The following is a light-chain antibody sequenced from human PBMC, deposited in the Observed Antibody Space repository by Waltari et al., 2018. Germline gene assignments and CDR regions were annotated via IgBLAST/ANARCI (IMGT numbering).Light chain of an antibody. J-gene: IGKJ1*01. V-gene: IGKV3-20*01. CDR1: QSVGRA. CDR2: GAS. Sequence: EIVLTHSPGTLSLSLGERATLSCRASQSVGRALTWYQQKPGQAPRLLIYGASTRAPGIPDRFSGSGSGTDFSLTISRLEPDDFAVYFCQHYLRLPVTFGQGTTVEI. CDR3: QHYLRLPVT.